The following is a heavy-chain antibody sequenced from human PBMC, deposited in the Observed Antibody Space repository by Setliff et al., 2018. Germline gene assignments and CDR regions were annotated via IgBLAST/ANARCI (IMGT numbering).Heavy chain of an antibody. CDR1: GASIRNFY. D-gene: IGHD6-19*01. CDR2: VHFTGST. CDR3: ARGRAGHSGH. J-gene: IGHJ4*02. Sequence: PSETLSLTCNVSGASIRNFYWTWIRQPPGKGLEWIGYVHFTGSTDYNLSLKSRVTISLDSSKNQFSLKLSSVTAADTAVYYCARGRAGHSGHWGQGTLVTVSS. V-gene: IGHV4-59*08.